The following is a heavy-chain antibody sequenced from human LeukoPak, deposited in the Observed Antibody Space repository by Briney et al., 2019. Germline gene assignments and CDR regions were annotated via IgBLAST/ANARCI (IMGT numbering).Heavy chain of an antibody. V-gene: IGHV4-38-2*02. CDR2: IYHNGST. D-gene: IGHD2-15*01. J-gene: IGHJ4*02. Sequence: SETLSLTCTVSGYSISSGYYWGWIRQPPGKGLEWIGSIYHNGSTYYNPSLKSRVTISVDTSKNQFSLSLNSVTAADTAVYYCGGRAARYFDYWGQGILVTVSS. CDR1: GYSISSGYY. CDR3: GGRAARYFDY.